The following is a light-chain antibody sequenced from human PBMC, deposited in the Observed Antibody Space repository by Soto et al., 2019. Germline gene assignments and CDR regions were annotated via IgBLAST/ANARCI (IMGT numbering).Light chain of an antibody. CDR3: SSYTSRTTDV. CDR2: EVS. J-gene: IGLJ1*01. CDR1: SSDVGGYNY. V-gene: IGLV2-14*01. Sequence: QSALTQPASVSGSPGQSSTISCTGTSSDVGGYNYVSWYQQHPGKAPKLMIYEVSNRPSGVSFRFSGSKSGNTASLTISALQAEDEADYYCSSYTSRTTDVFGTGTKGTVL.